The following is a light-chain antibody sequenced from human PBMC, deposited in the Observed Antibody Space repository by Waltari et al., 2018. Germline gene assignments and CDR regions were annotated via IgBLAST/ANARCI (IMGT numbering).Light chain of an antibody. CDR3: QQYGRSPLT. V-gene: IGKV3-20*01. J-gene: IGKJ4*01. CDR1: QSVSSNF. CDR2: GAS. Sequence: EIVLTQSPGTLSLSPGDRATLSCRASQSVSSNFLAWYQQKPGQAPRLLIYGASSRATGIPDKFSGSGSGTDFTLTINRLETEDFAVYYCQQYGRSPLTFGGGTKVEIK.